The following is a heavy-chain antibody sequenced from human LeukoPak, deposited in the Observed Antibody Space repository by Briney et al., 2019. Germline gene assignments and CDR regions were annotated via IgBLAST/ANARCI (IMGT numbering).Heavy chain of an antibody. J-gene: IGHJ4*02. CDR1: GGSISSGDYY. V-gene: IGHV4-30-4*01. CDR2: IYYSGIT. D-gene: IGHD5-12*01. CDR3: ARDRSGYDHLDY. Sequence: SQTLSLTCTVSGGSISSGDYYWSWIRQPPGKGLEWIGYIYYSGITYYNPSLQSRVTISVGTSMKQFSLQLSSVTAADTAVSYCARDRSGYDHLDYWGQGTLVTVSS.